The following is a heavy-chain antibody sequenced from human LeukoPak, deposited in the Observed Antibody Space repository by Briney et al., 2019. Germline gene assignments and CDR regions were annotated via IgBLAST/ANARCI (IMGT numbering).Heavy chain of an antibody. CDR2: ISAYNGNT. Sequence: ASVKASCKASGYTFTSYGISWVRQAPGQGLEWMGWISAYNGNTNYAQKLQGRVTMTTDTSTSTDYMELRSLRSDDTAVYYCARDPDVYDILTGYFYGMDVWGQGTTVTVSS. J-gene: IGHJ6*02. V-gene: IGHV1-18*01. D-gene: IGHD3-9*01. CDR1: GYTFTSYG. CDR3: ARDPDVYDILTGYFYGMDV.